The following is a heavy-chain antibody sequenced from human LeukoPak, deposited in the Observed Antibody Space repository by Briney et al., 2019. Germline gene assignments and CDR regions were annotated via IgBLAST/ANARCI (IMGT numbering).Heavy chain of an antibody. V-gene: IGHV3-66*01. CDR3: ARDLRQRNPFDY. D-gene: IGHD1-14*01. Sequence: GGSLRLSCAASGFTVSSNYMSWVRQAPGKGLEWVSVIYSGGSTYYADSVKGRFTISRDNSRDTLYLQMNSLRAEDTAVYYCARDLRQRNPFDYWGQGTLVTVSS. J-gene: IGHJ4*02. CDR2: IYSGGST. CDR1: GFTVSSNY.